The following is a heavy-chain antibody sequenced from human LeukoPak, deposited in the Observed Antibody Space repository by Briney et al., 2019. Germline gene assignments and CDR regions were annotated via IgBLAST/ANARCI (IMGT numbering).Heavy chain of an antibody. J-gene: IGHJ4*02. V-gene: IGHV4-31*03. CDR2: IYYTGST. CDR3: ARNADGSGNLLPFYFDY. Sequence: SETLSLTCTVSGGSIYSGGYYWSWIRQHPGKGLEWIGYIYYTGSTYYNPSLKSRVAISVDTSKIQFSLILSSVTAADTAVYYCARNADGSGNLLPFYFDYWGPGTLVTVSS. CDR1: GGSIYSGGYY. D-gene: IGHD3-10*01.